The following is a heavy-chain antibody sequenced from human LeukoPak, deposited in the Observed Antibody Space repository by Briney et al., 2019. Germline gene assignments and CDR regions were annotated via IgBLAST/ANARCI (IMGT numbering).Heavy chain of an antibody. V-gene: IGHV1-46*01. J-gene: IGHJ3*02. CDR2: INPSGGST. D-gene: IGHD3-22*01. CDR1: GDTFTSYY. Sequence: WASVKVSCKASGDTFTSYYMHCVRRAPGPGVEWWGIINPSGGSTSYAQTFQGRVTMSRDTSTSTVYMELSSLRAEDTAVYYCARGITMIVVVHPGRAFDIWGQGTMVTVSS. CDR3: ARGITMIVVVHPGRAFDI.